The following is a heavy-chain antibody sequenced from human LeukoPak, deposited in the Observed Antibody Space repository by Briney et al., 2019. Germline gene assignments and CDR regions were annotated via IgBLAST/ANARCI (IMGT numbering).Heavy chain of an antibody. Sequence: PSETLSLTCTVSGGSISSYYWSWIRQPPGKGLEWIGYIYYSGSTNYNPSLKSRVTVSIDTSKNHFSLKLTSLTAADTAVYYCASELAARRYDYWGQGTLVTVSS. V-gene: IGHV4-59*12. D-gene: IGHD6-6*01. CDR1: GGSISSYY. J-gene: IGHJ4*02. CDR2: IYYSGST. CDR3: ASELAARRYDY.